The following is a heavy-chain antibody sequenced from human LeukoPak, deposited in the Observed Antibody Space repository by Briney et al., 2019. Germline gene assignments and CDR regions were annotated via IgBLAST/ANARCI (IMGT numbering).Heavy chain of an antibody. J-gene: IGHJ3*02. CDR1: GGSIYKYY. CDR3: ARGRYCSADICSGGDAFDI. CDR2: IYTRGST. D-gene: IGHD2-15*01. Sequence: SETLSLTRTLSGGSIYKYYWSWIRQPAGKGLEWIGRIYTRGSTNYNPSLKSRVTMSVDTSKNQFSLKLSSVTAADTAVYYCARGRYCSADICSGGDAFDIWGQGTMVSVSS. V-gene: IGHV4-4*07.